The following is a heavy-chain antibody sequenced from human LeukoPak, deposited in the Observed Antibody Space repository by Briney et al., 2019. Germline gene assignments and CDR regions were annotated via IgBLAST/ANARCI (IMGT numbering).Heavy chain of an antibody. V-gene: IGHV4-34*01. J-gene: IGHJ4*02. CDR1: GGSFSGYY. CDR3: ARYWGSGWTFDY. CDR2: INHSGST. D-gene: IGHD6-19*01. Sequence: SEXLSLTCAVCGGSFSGYYWSWIRQPPGKGMEGIGEINHSGSTNYNPSLKSRVTISVDTSKNQFSLKLSSVTAADTAVYYCARYWGSGWTFDYWGQGTLVTVSS.